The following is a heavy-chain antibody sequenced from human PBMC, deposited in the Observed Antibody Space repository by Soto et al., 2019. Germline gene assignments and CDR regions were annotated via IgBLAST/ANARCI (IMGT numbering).Heavy chain of an antibody. CDR1: SGSISSGGYY. CDR3: ARDRGGYSYFDY. CDR2: IYYSGST. Sequence: QVQLQESGPGLVKPSQTLSLTCTVSSGSISSGGYYWSWIRQHPGKGLEWIGYIYYSGSTYYNPSLKSRVTISVDTCKNQFSLKLDSVTAADTAVYYCARDRGGYSYFDYWGLGTLVTVSS. D-gene: IGHD3-22*01. J-gene: IGHJ4*02. V-gene: IGHV4-31*03.